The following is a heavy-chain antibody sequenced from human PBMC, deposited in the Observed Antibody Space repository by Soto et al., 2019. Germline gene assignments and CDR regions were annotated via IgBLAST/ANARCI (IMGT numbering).Heavy chain of an antibody. CDR2: IHNSGST. Sequence: QVQLQESGPGLVKPSETLSLTCTVSGGSISTYYWSWIRQPPGKGLEWIGYIHNSGSTNYNHSLKSRATRSVDTSKSRCSRKLTSMTAAGTAVYDCARRGGAVAGRFDYWGQGTLVTVSS. CDR1: GGSISTYY. J-gene: IGHJ4*02. D-gene: IGHD6-19*01. CDR3: ARRGGAVAGRFDY. V-gene: IGHV4-59*08.